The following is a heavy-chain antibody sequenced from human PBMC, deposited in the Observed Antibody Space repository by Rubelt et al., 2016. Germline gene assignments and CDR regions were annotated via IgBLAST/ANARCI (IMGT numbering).Heavy chain of an antibody. CDR3: ARQWPGAEAAFDY. CDR2: VYYSGST. V-gene: IGHV4-39*01. CDR1: GGSISSSSYY. D-gene: IGHD6-13*01. J-gene: IGHJ4*02. Sequence: QLQLQESGPGLVKPSETLSLTCTVSGGSISSSSYYWGCIRQPPGKGLEWIGSVYYSGSTYYKPSLKSRVTQSVDTSKNPFSRKRSSVTAAEPAVYYCARQWPGAEAAFDYWGQGTLVTVSS.